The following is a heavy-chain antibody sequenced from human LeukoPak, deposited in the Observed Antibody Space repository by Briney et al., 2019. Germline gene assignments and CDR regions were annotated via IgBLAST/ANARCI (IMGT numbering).Heavy chain of an antibody. V-gene: IGHV3-7*01. J-gene: IGHJ4*02. Sequence: PGGSLRLSCVASGITFSNSWMHWIRQAPGKGLEWVGIINQDGSQKYYVDSVKGRFTISRDTAKNSVDLEMNSLRAEDTAVYFCARDRGFTSYDFWGQGILVTVSS. D-gene: IGHD3/OR15-3a*01. CDR2: INQDGSQK. CDR1: GITFSNSW. CDR3: ARDRGFTSYDF.